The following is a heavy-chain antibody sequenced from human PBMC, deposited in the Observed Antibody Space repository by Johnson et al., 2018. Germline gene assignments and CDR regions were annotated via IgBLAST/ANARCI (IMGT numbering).Heavy chain of an antibody. J-gene: IGHJ1*01. CDR3: AGGADPYCGGDWCFQY. CDR1: GFIFSNYG. D-gene: IGHD2-21*02. CDR2: IYSGGST. Sequence: QVQLQESGGGVVEPGRSLRLSCEASGFIFSNYGMYWVRQAPCKGLEWVSVIYSGGSTYYADSVKGRFTISRDSSKNKLYLQMNSLRAEDTAVYYCAGGADPYCGGDWCFQYWGQGTLVTVSS. V-gene: IGHV3-NL1*01.